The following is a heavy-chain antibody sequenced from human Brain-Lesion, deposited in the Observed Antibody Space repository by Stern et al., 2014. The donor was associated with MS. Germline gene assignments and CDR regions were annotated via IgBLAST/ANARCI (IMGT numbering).Heavy chain of an antibody. J-gene: IGHJ4*02. CDR3: ASFPASRPHVFDS. V-gene: IGHV4-4*02. D-gene: IGHD6-13*01. CDR2: SDHSGST. CDR1: GGSISRSNW. Sequence: VQLLESGPGLVKPSGTLSLTCAVSGGSISRSNWWSWVRQSPGKGLEWIGESDHSGSTLYNPSLKRRVTVSVDKSKNRFSLNLSLGPAADTAVYFCASFPASRPHVFDSWGQGNLVTVSS.